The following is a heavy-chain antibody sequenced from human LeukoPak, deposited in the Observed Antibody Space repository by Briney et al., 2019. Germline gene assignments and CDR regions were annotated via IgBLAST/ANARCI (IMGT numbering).Heavy chain of an antibody. Sequence: GGSLRLSCAASGFTFDDYAMHWVRQAPGKGLEWVSLISGDGGSTYYADSVKGRFTISRDNSKNSLYLQMNSLRTEDTALYYCAKDMGYSYGHYYFDYWGQGTLVTVSS. D-gene: IGHD5-18*01. CDR1: GFTFDDYA. CDR3: AKDMGYSYGHYYFDY. J-gene: IGHJ4*02. CDR2: ISGDGGST. V-gene: IGHV3-43*02.